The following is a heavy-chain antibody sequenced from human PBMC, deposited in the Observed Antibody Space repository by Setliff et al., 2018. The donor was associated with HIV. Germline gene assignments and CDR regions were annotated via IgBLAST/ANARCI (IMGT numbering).Heavy chain of an antibody. CDR1: GGSIWNYY. J-gene: IGHJ2*01. CDR3: ARHQGKYYDSSGYSGWFFDL. D-gene: IGHD3-22*01. V-gene: IGHV4-39*01. Sequence: PSETLSLTCTVSGGSIWNYYWSWIRQPPGKGLEWIGTIYYSGSTYYNPSLKSRVTISIDTSKNQFSLKLSSVTAADTAVYYCARHQGKYYDSSGYSGWFFDLWGRGTLVTVSS. CDR2: IYYSGST.